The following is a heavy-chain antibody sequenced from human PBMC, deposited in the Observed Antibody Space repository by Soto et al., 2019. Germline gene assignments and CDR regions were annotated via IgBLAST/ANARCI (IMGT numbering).Heavy chain of an antibody. J-gene: IGHJ6*02. CDR2: IYARGDT. V-gene: IGHV3-66*03. CDR1: GFSVSNKY. D-gene: IGHD5-12*01. Sequence: PGGSLRLSCAASGFSVSNKYMTWVRQAPGKGLEWVSTIYARGDTYYAGSVKGRFTISRDNSDNTLYLQMNSLRAEDTAVYYCAKDGYSGYDFPYYGMDVWGQGTTVTVSS. CDR3: AKDGYSGYDFPYYGMDV.